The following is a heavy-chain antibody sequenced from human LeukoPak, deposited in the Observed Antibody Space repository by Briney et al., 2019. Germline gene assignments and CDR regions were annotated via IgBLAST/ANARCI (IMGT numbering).Heavy chain of an antibody. CDR3: ARHPYCSSTSCPPVFDY. D-gene: IGHD2-2*01. J-gene: IGHJ4*02. V-gene: IGHV4-34*01. Sequence: PSETLSLTCAVYGGSFSGSYWSWIRQPPGKGLEWIGEINHSGSTNYNPSLKSRVTISVDTSKNQFSLKLSSVTAADTAVYYCARHPYCSSTSCPPVFDYWGQGTLVTVSS. CDR1: GGSFSGSY. CDR2: INHSGST.